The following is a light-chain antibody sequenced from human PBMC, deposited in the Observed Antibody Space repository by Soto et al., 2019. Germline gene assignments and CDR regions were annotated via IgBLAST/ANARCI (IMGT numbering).Light chain of an antibody. CDR1: QGIRND. V-gene: IGKV1-6*01. CDR2: AAS. Sequence: AIQMTQSPSSLSVSVGDRVTITCRASQGIRNDLGWYQQKPGTAPKLLISAASTLQSGVPSRFSGSGSGTDFTLTISSLQPEDFATYYCLQAYNYPWTFGQGTKVEIK. J-gene: IGKJ1*01. CDR3: LQAYNYPWT.